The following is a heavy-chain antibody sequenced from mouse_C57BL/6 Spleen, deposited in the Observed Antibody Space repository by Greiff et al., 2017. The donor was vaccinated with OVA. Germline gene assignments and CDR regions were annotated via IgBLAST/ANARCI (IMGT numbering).Heavy chain of an antibody. CDR3: ARDTYAMDY. CDR1: GYTFTDYN. CDR2: INPNNGGT. J-gene: IGHJ4*01. Sequence: VQLKESGPELVKPGASVKMSCKASGYTFTDYNMHWVKQSHGKSLEWIGYINPNNGGTSYNQKFKGKATLTVNKSSSTAYMELRSLTSEDSAVYYCARDTYAMDYWGQGTSVTVSS. V-gene: IGHV1-22*01.